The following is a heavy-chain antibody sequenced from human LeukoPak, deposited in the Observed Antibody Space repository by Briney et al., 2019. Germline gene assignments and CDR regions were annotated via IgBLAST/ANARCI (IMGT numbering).Heavy chain of an antibody. D-gene: IGHD2-2*01. CDR2: IKQDGSEK. J-gene: IGHJ4*02. V-gene: IGHV3-7*01. Sequence: GGSLRLSCVASGFTFSSYWMSWVRQAPGKGLEWVANIKQDGSEKYYVDSVKGRFTISRDNAKNSLFLQMNSLRAEDTAVYYCARAPTVLVGYCSSASCQADYWGQGTLVTVSS. CDR1: GFTFSSYW. CDR3: ARAPTVLVGYCSSASCQADY.